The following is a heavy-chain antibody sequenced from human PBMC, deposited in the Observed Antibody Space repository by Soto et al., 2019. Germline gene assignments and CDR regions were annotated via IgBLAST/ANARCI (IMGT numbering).Heavy chain of an antibody. CDR2: ISAYNGNT. Sequence: ASVKVSCKASGYTFTSYGISWVRQAPGQGLEWMGWISAYNGNTNYAQKLQGRVTMTTDTSTSTAYMELRSLRSDDTAVYYCAREIGYPAAGNEWVSCFDPWGQGTLVTVSS. CDR3: AREIGYPAAGNEWVSCFDP. D-gene: IGHD6-13*01. CDR1: GYTFTSYG. J-gene: IGHJ5*02. V-gene: IGHV1-18*04.